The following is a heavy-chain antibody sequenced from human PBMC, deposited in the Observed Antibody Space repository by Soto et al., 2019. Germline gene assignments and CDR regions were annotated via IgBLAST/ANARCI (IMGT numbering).Heavy chain of an antibody. D-gene: IGHD3-3*01. CDR1: GGSFSGYC. J-gene: IGHJ4*02. CDR3: ARGRKYYDFWSGYSHPRYYFNY. V-gene: IGHV4-34*01. CDR2: INHSGRT. Sequence: QVQLQQWGAGLLKPSETLSLTCAVYGGSFSGYCWSWIRQPPGKGLEWIGEINHSGRTNYNPSLKSRVTISVDTSKSQVSLKLSSVTAADTAVYYCARGRKYYDFWSGYSHPRYYFNYWGQGTLVTVSS.